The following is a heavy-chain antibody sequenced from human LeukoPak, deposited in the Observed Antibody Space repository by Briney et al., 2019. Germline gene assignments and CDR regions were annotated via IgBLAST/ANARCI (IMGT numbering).Heavy chain of an antibody. D-gene: IGHD4-23*01. V-gene: IGHV1-8*03. CDR2: MNPNSGNT. CDR3: ARVGYGGSTVRYYYYYTDV. CDR1: GYTFTSYD. J-gene: IGHJ6*03. Sequence: GASVKVSCKASGYTFTSYDINWVRQATGQGLEWMGWMNPNSGNTGYAQKFQGRVTITRNTSISTAYMELSSLRSEDTAVYYCARVGYGGSTVRYYYYYTDVWGKGTTVTVSS.